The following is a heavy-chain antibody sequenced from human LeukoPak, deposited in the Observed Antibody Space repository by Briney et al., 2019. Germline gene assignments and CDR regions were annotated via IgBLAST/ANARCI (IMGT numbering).Heavy chain of an antibody. CDR1: GGSISSSNW. CDR2: IYHSGST. Sequence: SETLSLTCDVSGGSISSSNWWSWVRQPPGKGLEWIGEIYHSGSTNYNPSLKSRVTISVDTSKNQFSLKLSSVTAADTAVYYCARGSFTIFGVVMVPYYYGMDVWGQGTTVTVSS. D-gene: IGHD3-3*01. CDR3: ARGSFTIFGVVMVPYYYGMDV. J-gene: IGHJ6*02. V-gene: IGHV4-4*02.